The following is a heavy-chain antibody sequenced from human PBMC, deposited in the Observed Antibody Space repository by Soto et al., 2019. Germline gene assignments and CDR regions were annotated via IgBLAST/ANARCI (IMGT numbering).Heavy chain of an antibody. CDR3: VRDGESYDSSGKFDF. Sequence: QVQLMESGGGVVQPGRSLTLSCGASGFPFSEYGINWVRQAPGKGLEWVAVVWFDGSYEYFAESVKGPFTISRDNSKKTVNLQMINLRVEDTAMYFCVRDGESYDSSGKFDFWGQGTLVTVSS. CDR2: VWFDGSYE. CDR1: GFPFSEYG. D-gene: IGHD3-22*01. V-gene: IGHV3-33*01. J-gene: IGHJ4*02.